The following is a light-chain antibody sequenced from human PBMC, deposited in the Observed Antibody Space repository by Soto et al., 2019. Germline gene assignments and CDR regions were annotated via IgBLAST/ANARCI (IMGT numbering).Light chain of an antibody. Sequence: QSALTQPASVSGSPGQAITISCTGTSSDVGGYNSVSWYQQHPGKAPKLMIYEVSNRPSGVSDRFSGSKSGNTASLTISGLQADDEADYYCSSYRNINTGVFGGGTKVTVL. J-gene: IGLJ2*01. CDR2: EVS. CDR3: SSYRNINTGV. V-gene: IGLV2-14*01. CDR1: SSDVGGYNS.